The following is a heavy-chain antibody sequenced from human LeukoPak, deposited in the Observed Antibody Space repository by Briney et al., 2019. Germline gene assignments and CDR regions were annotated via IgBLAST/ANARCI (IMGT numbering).Heavy chain of an antibody. CDR1: GYTFTSYD. D-gene: IGHD2-2*01. J-gene: IGHJ5*02. CDR2: MNPNSGNT. CDR3: ARGYCSSTSCYSGGWFDP. Sequence: ASVKVSCKASGYTFTSYDINWVRQATGQGLEWMGWMNPNSGNTGYAQKFQGRVGITRNTSISTAYMELSSLRSEDTAVYYCARGYCSSTSCYSGGWFDPWGQGTLVTVSS. V-gene: IGHV1-8*03.